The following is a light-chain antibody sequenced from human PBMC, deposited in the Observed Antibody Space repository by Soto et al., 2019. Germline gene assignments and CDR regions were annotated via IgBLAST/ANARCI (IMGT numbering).Light chain of an antibody. CDR1: QSISSW. CDR3: QQYNSYGT. J-gene: IGKJ1*01. CDR2: KAS. V-gene: IGKV1-5*03. Sequence: DIQMTQSPSTLSASVGARVPITCRASQSISSWLAWYQQKPGKAPKLLIYKASSLESGVPSRFSGSGSGTEFTLTISSLQPDDFATYYCQQYNSYGTFGQGTKVDI.